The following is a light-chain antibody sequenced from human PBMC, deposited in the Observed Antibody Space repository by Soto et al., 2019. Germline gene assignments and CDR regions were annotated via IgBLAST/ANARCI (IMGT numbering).Light chain of an antibody. Sequence: EIVLTQSPNTLSLYTGERVTLSCRASHSVSSDYLVWYQQKPGQAPRLLIYGASSRATGIPDRFSGSGSGTDFTLTISRLEPEDFAVYYCQQYGSAPLITFGQGTRLEIK. J-gene: IGKJ5*01. CDR1: HSVSSDY. CDR2: GAS. CDR3: QQYGSAPLIT. V-gene: IGKV3-20*01.